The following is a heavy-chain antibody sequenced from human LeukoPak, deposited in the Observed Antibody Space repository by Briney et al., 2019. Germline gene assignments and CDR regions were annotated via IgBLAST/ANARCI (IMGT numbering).Heavy chain of an antibody. Sequence: PGGSLRLSCAASGFTFSDYYMSWIRQAPGEGLEWVSYISSSGSTIYYADSVKGRFTISRDNAKNSLYLQMNSLRAEDTAVYYCARGIYSSSSAFEDYWGQGTLVTVSS. CDR2: ISSSGSTI. V-gene: IGHV3-11*01. J-gene: IGHJ4*02. D-gene: IGHD6-6*01. CDR1: GFTFSDYY. CDR3: ARGIYSSSSAFEDY.